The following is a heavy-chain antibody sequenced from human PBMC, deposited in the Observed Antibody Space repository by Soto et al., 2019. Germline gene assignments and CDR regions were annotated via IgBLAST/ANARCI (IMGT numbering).Heavy chain of an antibody. CDR2: INQDGSES. V-gene: IGHV3-7*01. CDR1: GLAFSTYW. J-gene: IGHJ4*02. Sequence: EVQLVESGGGLVQPGGSLRLSCVVSGLAFSTYWMSWVRQAPGKGLGWVANINQDGSESYYVDSVKGRFTISRDNAKNSLYLQMTSLRADDTAVYYCARPARDCNSPGGANWGQGTLVTVSS. D-gene: IGHD2-2*01. CDR3: ARPARDCNSPGGAN.